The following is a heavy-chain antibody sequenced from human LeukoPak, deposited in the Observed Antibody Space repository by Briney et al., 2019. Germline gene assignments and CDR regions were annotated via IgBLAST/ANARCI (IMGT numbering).Heavy chain of an antibody. Sequence: SVKVSCKASGGTFISYAISWVRQAPGQGLEWMGGIIPIFGTANYAQKFQGRVTITTDESTSTAYMELSSLRSEDTAVYYCARATGDCSSTSCRNNWFDPWGQGTLVTVSS. V-gene: IGHV1-69*05. CDR1: GGTFISYA. D-gene: IGHD2-2*01. CDR2: IIPIFGTA. J-gene: IGHJ5*02. CDR3: ARATGDCSSTSCRNNWFDP.